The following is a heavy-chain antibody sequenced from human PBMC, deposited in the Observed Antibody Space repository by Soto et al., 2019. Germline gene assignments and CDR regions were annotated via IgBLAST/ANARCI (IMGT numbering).Heavy chain of an antibody. CDR3: ARHEGVVAARPIDD. CDR1: GYSFSTNW. D-gene: IGHD3-10*01. Sequence: PGEALKISCKGSGYSFSTNWIGWVRQMPGKGLEWMGIIYPDDSDTKYRPSFQGHVTISADKSSSTAHLQWSSLKASDTAMYYCARHEGVVAARPIDDWGEGSVLTVSS. V-gene: IGHV5-51*01. J-gene: IGHJ4*02. CDR2: IYPDDSDT.